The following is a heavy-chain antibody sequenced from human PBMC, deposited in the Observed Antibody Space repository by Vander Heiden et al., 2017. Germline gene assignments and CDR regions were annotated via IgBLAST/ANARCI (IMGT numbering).Heavy chain of an antibody. CDR2: ISGSGGRT. V-gene: IGHV3-23*01. CDR3: AKDPRQWLVVHLFDY. J-gene: IGHJ4*02. Sequence: VQLLESGGGLVQPGGSLRLSCAAFGFTFRSYAMSWVRQGPGKGLEGVAAISGSGGRTYYADSVKGRLTISRDNSKNTLYLQMNSLRAEDTAVYYCAKDPRQWLVVHLFDYWGQGTLVTVSS. CDR1: GFTFRSYA. D-gene: IGHD6-19*01.